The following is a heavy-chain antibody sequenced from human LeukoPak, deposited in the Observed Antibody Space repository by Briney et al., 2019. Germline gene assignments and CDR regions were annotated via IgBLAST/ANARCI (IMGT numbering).Heavy chain of an antibody. D-gene: IGHD2-15*01. Sequence: GASVKVSCKASGYTFTGYYMHWVRQAPGQGLEWMGRINPNSGDTNYAQKFQGRVTMTRDTSITTAYMELSSLKSDDTAVYYCARACSGSICYSDNWLDPWGQGTQVTVSS. CDR1: GYTFTGYY. CDR3: ARACSGSICYSDNWLDP. J-gene: IGHJ5*02. CDR2: INPNSGDT. V-gene: IGHV1-2*06.